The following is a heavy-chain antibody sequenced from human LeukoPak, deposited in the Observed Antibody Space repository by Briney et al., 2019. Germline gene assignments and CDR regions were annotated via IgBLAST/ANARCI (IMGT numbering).Heavy chain of an antibody. Sequence: PSETLSLTCTVSGGSISSGSYYWSWIRQPAGKGLEWIGRIYTSGSTNYNPSLKSRVTISVDTSKNQFSLKLSSVTAADTAVYYCARAPGGYYGSGSYAFDIWGQGTMVTVSS. CDR3: ARAPGGYYGSGSYAFDI. CDR2: IYTSGST. V-gene: IGHV4-61*02. D-gene: IGHD3-10*01. J-gene: IGHJ3*02. CDR1: GGSISSGSYY.